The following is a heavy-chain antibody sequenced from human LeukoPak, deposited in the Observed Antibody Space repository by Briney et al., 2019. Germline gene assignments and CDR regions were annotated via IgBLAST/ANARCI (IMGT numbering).Heavy chain of an antibody. CDR1: GFTFSSYW. V-gene: IGHV3-7*03. Sequence: TGGSLRLSCAVSGFTFSSYWMSWVRQAPGKGLEWVANIMQDGSEKYYVDSVKGRFTISRDNAKNSLYLQMNSLRAEDTAVYYCAKDRYCTSTSCQLDYWGQGALVTVSS. CDR2: IMQDGSEK. J-gene: IGHJ4*02. CDR3: AKDRYCTSTSCQLDY. D-gene: IGHD2-2*01.